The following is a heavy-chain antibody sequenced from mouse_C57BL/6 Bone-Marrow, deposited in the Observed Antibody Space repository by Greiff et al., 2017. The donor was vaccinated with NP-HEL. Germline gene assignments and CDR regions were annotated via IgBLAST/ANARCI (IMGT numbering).Heavy chain of an antibody. J-gene: IGHJ3*01. V-gene: IGHV2-2*01. CDR2: IWSGGST. CDR3: ARKMDDGYPWFAY. CDR1: GFSLTSYG. Sequence: VKLQESGPGLVQPSQSLSITCTVSGFSLTSYGVHWVRQSPGKGLEWLGVIWSGGSTDYNAAFISRLSISKDNSKSQVFFKMNSLQADDTAIYYCARKMDDGYPWFAYWGQGTLVTVSA. D-gene: IGHD2-3*01.